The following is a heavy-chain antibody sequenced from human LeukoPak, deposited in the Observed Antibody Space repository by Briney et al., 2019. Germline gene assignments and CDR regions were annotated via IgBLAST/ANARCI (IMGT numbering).Heavy chain of an antibody. CDR1: GFTFSSYS. J-gene: IGHJ4*02. V-gene: IGHV3-21*01. CDR3: AKYGDSSDY. CDR2: ISSSSSYI. D-gene: IGHD4-17*01. Sequence: GGSLRLSCAASGFTFSSYSMNWVRQAPGKGPEWVSSISSSSSYIYYADSVKGRFTISRDNAKNSLYLQMNSLRAEDTAVYYCAKYGDSSDYWGQGTLVTVSS.